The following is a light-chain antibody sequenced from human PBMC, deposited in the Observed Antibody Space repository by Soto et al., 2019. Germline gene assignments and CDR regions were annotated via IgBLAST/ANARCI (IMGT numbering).Light chain of an antibody. J-gene: IGKJ2*01. V-gene: IGKV1-33*01. Sequence: DIQMTQSPSSLSASVGDRVTITCQASQDISNYLNWYQQKPGKAPKLLIYDASNLETGVPSRFSGSGSGTDFTFTISSLQPEDIASYYCQKYNSAPYTFXQGTKVDIK. CDR3: QKYNSAPYT. CDR1: QDISNY. CDR2: DAS.